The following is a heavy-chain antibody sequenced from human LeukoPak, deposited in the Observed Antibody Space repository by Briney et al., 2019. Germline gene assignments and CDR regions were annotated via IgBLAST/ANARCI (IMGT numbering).Heavy chain of an antibody. D-gene: IGHD3-16*01. CDR1: GFTFSDYA. V-gene: IGHV3-30*02. CDR2: IRYDGSNK. Sequence: GGSLRLSCAASGFTFSDYAMHWVRQAPGKGLEWVAFIRYDGSNKYYADSVKGRFTISRDNSKNTLYLQMNSLRAEDTAVYYCAKDLFMRGLRGPDAFDIWGQGTMVTVSS. J-gene: IGHJ3*02. CDR3: AKDLFMRGLRGPDAFDI.